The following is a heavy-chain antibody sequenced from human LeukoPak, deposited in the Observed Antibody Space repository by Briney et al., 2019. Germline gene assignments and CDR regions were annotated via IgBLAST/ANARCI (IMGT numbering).Heavy chain of an antibody. Sequence: SVKVSCKASGGTFSSYAISWVRQAPGQGLEWMGGIIPTFGTANYAQKFQGRVTITADESTSTAYMELSSLRSEDTAVYYCARVAHDYGDYPYTYYFDYWGQGTLVTVSS. V-gene: IGHV1-69*13. CDR3: ARVAHDYGDYPYTYYFDY. J-gene: IGHJ4*02. D-gene: IGHD4-17*01. CDR1: GGTFSSYA. CDR2: IIPTFGTA.